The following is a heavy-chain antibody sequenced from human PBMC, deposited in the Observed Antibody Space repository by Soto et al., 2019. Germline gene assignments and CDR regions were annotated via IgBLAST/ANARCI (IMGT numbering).Heavy chain of an antibody. CDR2: IYWDDDK. CDR1: GFSLSTSGVG. Sequence: QITLKESGPTLVKPTQTLTLTCTFSGFSLSTSGVGVGWIRQPPGKALEWLALIYWDDDKRYSPSLKSRLTITKDTSKNQVVLTMTNMDPVDTATYYCAHSCSGGSCYSGHFDYWGQGSLVTASS. CDR3: AHSCSGGSCYSGHFDY. J-gene: IGHJ4*02. V-gene: IGHV2-5*02. D-gene: IGHD2-15*01.